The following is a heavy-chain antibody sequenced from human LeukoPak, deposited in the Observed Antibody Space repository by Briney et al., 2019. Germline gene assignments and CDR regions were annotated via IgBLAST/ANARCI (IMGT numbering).Heavy chain of an antibody. CDR1: GGSISSYY. Sequence: SETLSLTCTVSGGSISSYYWSWIRQPPGKGLEWIGYIYNSGSTNYNPSLKSRVTISEDTSKNQFSLKLSSVTAADTAVYYCAGDYKTLGYWGQGTLVTVSS. CDR3: AGDYKTLGY. V-gene: IGHV4-59*01. J-gene: IGHJ4*02. CDR2: IYNSGST. D-gene: IGHD5-24*01.